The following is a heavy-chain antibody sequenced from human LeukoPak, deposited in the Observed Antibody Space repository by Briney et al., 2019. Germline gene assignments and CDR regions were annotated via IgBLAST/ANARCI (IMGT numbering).Heavy chain of an antibody. V-gene: IGHV1-18*01. Sequence: ASVKVSCKASGYTFTSYGISWVRQAPGQGLEWMGWISAYNGNTNYAQKLQGRVTMTTDTSTSTAYMELRSLRSDDTAVYYCARPDYDILTGYHYYYYGMDVWGQGTTVTVSS. CDR1: GYTFTSYG. J-gene: IGHJ6*02. CDR2: ISAYNGNT. D-gene: IGHD3-9*01. CDR3: ARPDYDILTGYHYYYYGMDV.